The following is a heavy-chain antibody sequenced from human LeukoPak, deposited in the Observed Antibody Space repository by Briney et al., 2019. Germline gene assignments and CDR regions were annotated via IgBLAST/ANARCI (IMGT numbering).Heavy chain of an antibody. J-gene: IGHJ6*03. Sequence: PGGSLRLSCAASGFTFSSYSMNWVRQAPGKGLEWVSSISSSSSYIYYADSVKGRFTISRDNSQKKMYLQMNSLRAEDTAVYYCAKEGGGYNYYYYYMDVWGKGTTVTISS. CDR3: AKEGGGYNYYYYYMDV. CDR1: GFTFSSYS. V-gene: IGHV3-21*01. D-gene: IGHD5-24*01. CDR2: ISSSSSYI.